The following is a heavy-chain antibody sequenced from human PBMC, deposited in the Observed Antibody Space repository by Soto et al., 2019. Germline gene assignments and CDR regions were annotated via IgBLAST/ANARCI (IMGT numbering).Heavy chain of an antibody. CDR2: IFSNDEK. CDR1: GFSLSNARMG. J-gene: IGHJ6*02. V-gene: IGHV2-26*01. D-gene: IGHD3-10*01. Sequence: KESGPVLVKPTETLTLTCTVSGFSLSNARMGVSWIRQPPGKALEWLEHIFSNDEKSYSTSLKSRLTISKDTSKSQVVLTMTNMDPVDTATYYCARIPRVVRGRYYYYGMDVWGQGTTVTVSS. CDR3: ARIPRVVRGRYYYYGMDV.